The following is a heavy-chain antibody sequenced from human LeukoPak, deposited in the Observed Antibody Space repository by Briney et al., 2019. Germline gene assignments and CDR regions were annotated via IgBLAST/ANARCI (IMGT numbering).Heavy chain of an antibody. D-gene: IGHD6-13*01. CDR2: ISSSSSYI. V-gene: IGHV3-21*01. CDR1: GFTFGSYS. J-gene: IGHJ4*02. Sequence: GGSLRLSCAASGFTFGSYSMNWVRQAPGKGLEWVSSISSSSSYIYYADSVKGRFTISRDNAKNSLYLQMNSLRAEDTAVYYCARESFGDSSSWYEVDYWGQGTLVTVSS. CDR3: ARESFGDSSSWYEVDY.